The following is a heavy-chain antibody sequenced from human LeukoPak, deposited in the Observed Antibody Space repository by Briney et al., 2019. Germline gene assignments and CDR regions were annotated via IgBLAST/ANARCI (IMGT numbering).Heavy chain of an antibody. Sequence: PSETLSLTCTVSGGSISSGDYYWSWVRQPPGKGLEWIGYIYYSGSTYYNPSLKSRVTISVDTSKNQFSLKLSSVTAADTAVYYCARDKRTIGLDYWGQGTLVTVSS. J-gene: IGHJ4*02. CDR2: IYYSGST. CDR1: GGSISSGDYY. CDR3: ARDKRTIGLDY. D-gene: IGHD2-8*01. V-gene: IGHV4-30-4*01.